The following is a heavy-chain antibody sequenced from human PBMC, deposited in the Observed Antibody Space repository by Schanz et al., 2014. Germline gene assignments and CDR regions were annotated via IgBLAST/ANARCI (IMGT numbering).Heavy chain of an antibody. CDR1: GFTFHYAW. J-gene: IGHJ3*02. CDR2: IKSESDGGTT. D-gene: IGHD3-10*01. CDR3: TTPDYYGSGSYSDAFDM. Sequence: EVQLVESGGGLVKPGGSLRLSCAASGFTFHYAWMNWVRQAPGKGLEWVARIKSESDGGTTDYAAPVQGRFTISRDDSKSTLYLQMNSLKTEDTAVYYCTTPDYYGSGSYSDAFDMWGQGTKVTVSS. V-gene: IGHV3-15*01.